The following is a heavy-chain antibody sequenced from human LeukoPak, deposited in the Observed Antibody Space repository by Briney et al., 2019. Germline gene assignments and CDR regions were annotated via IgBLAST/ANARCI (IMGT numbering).Heavy chain of an antibody. Sequence: GGSLRLSCAASGFTFSSYSMNWVRQAPGEGLEWVSSISSSSSYIYYADSVKGRFTISRDNAKNSLYLQMNSLRAEDTAVYYCARDYDSSGLDAFDIWGQGTMVTVSS. D-gene: IGHD3-22*01. CDR3: ARDYDSSGLDAFDI. CDR2: ISSSSSYI. J-gene: IGHJ3*02. V-gene: IGHV3-21*01. CDR1: GFTFSSYS.